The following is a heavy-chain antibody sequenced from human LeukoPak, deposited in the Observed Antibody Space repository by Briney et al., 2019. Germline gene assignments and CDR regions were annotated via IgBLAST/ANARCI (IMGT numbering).Heavy chain of an antibody. D-gene: IGHD6-6*01. CDR3: ARLQGQLAGRGGTVNDY. V-gene: IGHV3-7*01. CDR2: IKQDGSEK. Sequence: GGSLRLSCAASGFTFSSYWMSWVRQAPGKGLEWVANIKQDGSEKYYVDSVKGRFTISRDNAKNSLYLQMNSLRAEDTAVYYCARLQGQLAGRGGTVNDYWGQGTLVTVSS. J-gene: IGHJ4*02. CDR1: GFTFSSYW.